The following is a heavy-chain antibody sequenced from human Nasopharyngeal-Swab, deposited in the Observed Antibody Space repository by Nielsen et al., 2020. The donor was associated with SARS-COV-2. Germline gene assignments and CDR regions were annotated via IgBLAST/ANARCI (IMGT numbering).Heavy chain of an antibody. D-gene: IGHD3-22*01. J-gene: IGHJ6*02. V-gene: IGHV1-18*01. Sequence: ASVKVSCKASGYTFTSYGISWVRQAPGQGLEWVGWISAYNGNTNYAQKLQGRVTMTTDTSTSTAYMELRSLRSDDTAVYYCARDVESDSSGYYFYYGMDVWGQGTTVTVSS. CDR2: ISAYNGNT. CDR1: GYTFTSYG. CDR3: ARDVESDSSGYYFYYGMDV.